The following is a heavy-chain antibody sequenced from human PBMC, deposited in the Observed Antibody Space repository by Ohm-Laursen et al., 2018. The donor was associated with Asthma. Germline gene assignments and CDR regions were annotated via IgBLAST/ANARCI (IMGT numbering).Heavy chain of an antibody. V-gene: IGHV3-30*03. CDR3: ARVQELRSYYYYYGMDV. Sequence: SLRLSCAAAGFTFSSYGMHWVRQAPGKGLEWVAVISYDGSNKYYADSVKGRFTISRDNAKNSLYLQMNSLRAEDTAVYYCARVQELRSYYYYYGMDVWGQGTTVTVSS. CDR1: GFTFSSYG. CDR2: ISYDGSNK. D-gene: IGHD1-7*01. J-gene: IGHJ6*02.